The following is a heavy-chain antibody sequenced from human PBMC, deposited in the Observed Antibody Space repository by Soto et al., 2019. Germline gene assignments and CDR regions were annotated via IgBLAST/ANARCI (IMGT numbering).Heavy chain of an antibody. CDR2: ISAYNGNT. D-gene: IGHD5-18*01. CDR1: GYTFTSYG. CDR3: ARDGRTAMVYYYYYGMDV. V-gene: IGHV1-18*01. Sequence: GASVKVSCKASGYTFTSYGISWVRQAPGQGLEWMGWISAYNGNTNYAQKLQGRVTMTTDTSTSTAYMELRSLRSDDTAVYYCARDGRTAMVYYYYYGMDVWGQGTTVTVSS. J-gene: IGHJ6*02.